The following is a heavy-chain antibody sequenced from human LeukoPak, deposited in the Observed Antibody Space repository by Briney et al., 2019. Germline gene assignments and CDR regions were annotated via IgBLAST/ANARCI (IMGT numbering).Heavy chain of an antibody. D-gene: IGHD2-2*01. CDR2: INPNSGGT. CDR3: ARGKDIVVVPAAPPDAFDI. Sequence: ASLKVSCKASRDTFTRDYMHWVRQAPGQGLEWIGRINPNSGGTNYAQKCQGTVTITRDTSISTAYIGRSTLRSDDTARDYCARGKDIVVVPAAPPDAFDIWGEGTMVSVSS. J-gene: IGHJ3*02. CDR1: RDTFTRDY. V-gene: IGHV1-2*06.